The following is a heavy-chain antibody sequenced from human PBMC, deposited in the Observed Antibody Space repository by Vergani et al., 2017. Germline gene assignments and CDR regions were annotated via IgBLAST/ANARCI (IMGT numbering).Heavy chain of an antibody. Sequence: QVQLVQSGAEVRKPGASVSVSCKASGYTFIRYYIHWVRQAPGQGLKWMGIINPSGGSTSYEQKFQGSVTMTRDTSTGTVYMELSSLRSEDTAVYYCAGASLPAGATRSVDDAFDIWGQGTMVTVSS. CDR2: INPSGGST. V-gene: IGHV1-46*01. CDR1: GYTFIRYY. CDR3: AGASLPAGATRSVDDAFDI. D-gene: IGHD1-26*01. J-gene: IGHJ3*02.